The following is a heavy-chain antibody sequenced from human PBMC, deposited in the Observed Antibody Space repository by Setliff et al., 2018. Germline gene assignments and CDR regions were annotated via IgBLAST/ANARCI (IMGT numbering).Heavy chain of an antibody. Sequence: SVKVSCKASGGTFNTYVISWVRQAPSQGLEWMGMIIPIFGTSNYAQKFQARVTMTTDESTSTAYMELSSLTSEDTAVYYCATDHMPASGTFAFDIWGQGTVVTVSS. D-gene: IGHD6-13*01. J-gene: IGHJ3*02. CDR1: GGTFNTYV. CDR2: IIPIFGTS. CDR3: ATDHMPASGTFAFDI. V-gene: IGHV1-69*05.